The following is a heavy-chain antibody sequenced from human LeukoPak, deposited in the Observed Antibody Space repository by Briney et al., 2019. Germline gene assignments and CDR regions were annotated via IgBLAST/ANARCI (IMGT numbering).Heavy chain of an antibody. J-gene: IGHJ4*02. Sequence: PGGSLRLSCAASGFTFSTYAMSWVRQAPGKGLEWVSTISGSGGSTHYADSVKGRFTISRDNAKNSLYLQMNSLRAEDTAVYYCARDFFYDSGNWGQGTLVTVSS. CDR3: ARDFFYDSGN. V-gene: IGHV3-23*01. CDR1: GFTFSTYA. CDR2: ISGSGGST. D-gene: IGHD3-22*01.